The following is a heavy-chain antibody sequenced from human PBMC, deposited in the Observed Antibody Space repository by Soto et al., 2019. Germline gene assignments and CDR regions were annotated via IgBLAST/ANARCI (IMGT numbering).Heavy chain of an antibody. Sequence: GESLKISCKGSGYSFTSYWIGWVRQMPGKGLEWMGIIYPGDSGTRYSPSFQGQVTISADKSISTAYLQWSSLKASDTAMYYCATWGYYDILTGTPSSYYYGMDVWGQGTTVTVSS. V-gene: IGHV5-51*01. CDR3: ATWGYYDILTGTPSSYYYGMDV. D-gene: IGHD3-9*01. CDR1: GYSFTSYW. J-gene: IGHJ6*02. CDR2: IYPGDSGT.